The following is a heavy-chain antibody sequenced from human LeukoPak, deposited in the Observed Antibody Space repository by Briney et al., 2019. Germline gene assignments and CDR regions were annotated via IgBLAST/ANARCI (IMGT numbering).Heavy chain of an antibody. J-gene: IGHJ5*02. D-gene: IGHD1-1*01. CDR3: ARTGTQASALDP. CDR2: IYYSGST. Sequence: NPSETLSLTCTVSGGSISSYYWSWIRQPPGKGLEWIGYIYYSGSTSYNPSLKSRVTISVDTSKNQFSLKLSSVTAADTAVYYCARTGTQASALDPWGQGTLVTVSS. V-gene: IGHV4-59*01. CDR1: GGSISSYY.